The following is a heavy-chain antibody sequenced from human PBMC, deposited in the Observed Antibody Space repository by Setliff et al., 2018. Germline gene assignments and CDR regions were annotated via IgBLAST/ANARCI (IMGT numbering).Heavy chain of an antibody. D-gene: IGHD6-19*01. Sequence: GASVKVSCKASGYTFTDYAMHWVRQAPGQRLEWMGWINPGNGNTKYSQKFQGRVTITRDTSASTAYMELQSLRSDDTAVYYCVRSSAPQVVLAADFDFWGQGTPVTVSS. CDR1: GYTFTDYA. J-gene: IGHJ4*02. CDR2: INPGNGNT. CDR3: VRSSAPQVVLAADFDF. V-gene: IGHV1-3*01.